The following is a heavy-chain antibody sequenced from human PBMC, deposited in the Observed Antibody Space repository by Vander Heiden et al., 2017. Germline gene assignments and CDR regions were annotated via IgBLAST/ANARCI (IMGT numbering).Heavy chain of an antibody. CDR3: ARPTYDTSGYYLYYFDY. Sequence: DVQLLQSGAVVKKPGESLKLSCKASGYSFTSYWISWVRQMPGKALEWMGIIYPGDSDTRYNPSFQGEVTISVDKSISTAYLQWSSLKATDTATYYCARPTYDTSGYYLYYFDYWGQGTLVTVSS. D-gene: IGHD3-22*01. CDR2: IYPGDSDT. J-gene: IGHJ4*02. V-gene: IGHV5-51*01. CDR1: GYSFTSYW.